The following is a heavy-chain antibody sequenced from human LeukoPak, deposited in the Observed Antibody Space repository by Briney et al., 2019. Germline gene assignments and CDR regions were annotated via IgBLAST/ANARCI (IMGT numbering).Heavy chain of an antibody. CDR2: ISAYNGNT. Sequence: GASVKVSCKASGYTFTSYGISWVRQAPGQGLEWMGWISAYNGNTNHAQKLQGRVTMTTDTSTSTAYMELRSLRSDDTAVYYCARVGLRYFDWLFIPDQNAFDIWGQGTMVTVSS. D-gene: IGHD3-9*01. J-gene: IGHJ3*02. CDR3: ARVGLRYFDWLFIPDQNAFDI. V-gene: IGHV1-18*01. CDR1: GYTFTSYG.